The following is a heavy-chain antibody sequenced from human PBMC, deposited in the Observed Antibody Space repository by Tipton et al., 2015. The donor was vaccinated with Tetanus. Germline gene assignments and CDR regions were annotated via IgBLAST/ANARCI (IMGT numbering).Heavy chain of an antibody. J-gene: IGHJ4*02. Sequence: LRLSCAASGFTFSSYAMSWVRQAPGKGLEWIGEINHSGSTNYNPSLKSRVTISVDTSKNQFSLKLSSVTAADTAVYYCARGPNDSSGYSGIDYWGQGTLVTVSS. CDR2: INHSGST. CDR1: GFTFSSYA. D-gene: IGHD3-22*01. V-gene: IGHV4-34*01. CDR3: ARGPNDSSGYSGIDY.